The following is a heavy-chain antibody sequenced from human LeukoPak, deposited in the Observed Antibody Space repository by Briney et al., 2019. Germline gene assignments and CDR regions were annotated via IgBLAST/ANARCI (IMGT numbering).Heavy chain of an antibody. J-gene: IGHJ4*02. Sequence: QAGGSLRLSCAASGFTFSSYAMSWVRQAPGKGLEWVSAISGSGGSTYYADSVKGRFTISRDNSKNTLYLQMNSLRAEDTAVYYCAKEMGAYYDSSGYYYFTGRADYWGQGTLVTVSS. V-gene: IGHV3-23*01. CDR3: AKEMGAYYDSSGYYYFTGRADY. CDR1: GFTFSSYA. CDR2: ISGSGGST. D-gene: IGHD3-22*01.